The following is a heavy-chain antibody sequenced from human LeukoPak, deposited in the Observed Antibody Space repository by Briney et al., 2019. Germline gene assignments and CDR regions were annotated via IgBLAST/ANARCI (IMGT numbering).Heavy chain of an antibody. D-gene: IGHD1-26*01. Sequence: SETLSLTCAVYGGSFSGYYWSWIRQPPGKGPEWIGEINHSGSTNYNPSLKSRVTISVDTSKNQFSLKLSSVTAADTAVYYCARGLVGATAGYWGQGTLVTVSS. CDR1: GGSFSGYY. CDR2: INHSGST. V-gene: IGHV4-34*01. CDR3: ARGLVGATAGY. J-gene: IGHJ4*02.